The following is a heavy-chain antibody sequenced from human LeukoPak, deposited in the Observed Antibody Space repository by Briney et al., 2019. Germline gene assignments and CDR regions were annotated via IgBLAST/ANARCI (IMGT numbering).Heavy chain of an antibody. Sequence: PGGSLRLSCTVSGLTVSSNSMSWVRQAPGKGLEWVSFIYSDNTHYSDSVKGRFTISRDNSKNTLYLQMNSLRAEDTAVYYCARERGYNYGYGDYWGQGTLVTVSS. J-gene: IGHJ4*02. D-gene: IGHD5-18*01. CDR3: ARERGYNYGYGDY. V-gene: IGHV3-53*01. CDR2: IYSDNT. CDR1: GLTVSSNS.